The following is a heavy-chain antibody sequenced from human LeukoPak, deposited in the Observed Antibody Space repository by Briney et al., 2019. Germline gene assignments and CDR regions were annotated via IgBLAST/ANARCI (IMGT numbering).Heavy chain of an antibody. CDR1: GLTFDNFS. V-gene: IGHV3-23*01. Sequence: GGSLRLSCVVSGLTFDNFSMGWVRQAPGKGLEWVSTISSRATNTYYADSVKGRFTISWDNSKNTLYLELNTLRAEDTAVYYCAAGGRYTYGYGDLGQGTLVTVSS. CDR3: AAGGRYTYGYGD. CDR2: ISSRATNT. J-gene: IGHJ4*02. D-gene: IGHD5-18*01.